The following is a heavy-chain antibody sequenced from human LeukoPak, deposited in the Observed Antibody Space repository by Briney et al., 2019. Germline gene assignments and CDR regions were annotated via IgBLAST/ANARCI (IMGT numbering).Heavy chain of an antibody. Sequence: GGSLRLSCAASGFTFSSYWMHWVRQAPGKGLEWVAVIWYDGSNKYYADSVKGRFTISRDNSKNTLYLQMNSLRAEDTAVYYCAREFYYGSGSYSFYFDYWGQGTLVTVSS. CDR2: IWYDGSNK. CDR3: AREFYYGSGSYSFYFDY. D-gene: IGHD3-10*01. CDR1: GFTFSSYW. J-gene: IGHJ4*02. V-gene: IGHV3-33*08.